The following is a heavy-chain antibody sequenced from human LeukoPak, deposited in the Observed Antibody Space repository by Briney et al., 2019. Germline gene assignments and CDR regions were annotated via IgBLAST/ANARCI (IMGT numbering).Heavy chain of an antibody. Sequence: ASVKVSCKASGYTFTGYYMHWVRQAPGQGLEWMGWINPNSGGTNYAQKFQGRVTMTRDTSISTAYMELSRLRSDDTAVYYCARDHTGYDSSGYYLESTFDCWGQGTLVTVSS. CDR1: GYTFTGYY. J-gene: IGHJ4*02. CDR3: ARDHTGYDSSGYYLESTFDC. V-gene: IGHV1-2*02. CDR2: INPNSGGT. D-gene: IGHD3-22*01.